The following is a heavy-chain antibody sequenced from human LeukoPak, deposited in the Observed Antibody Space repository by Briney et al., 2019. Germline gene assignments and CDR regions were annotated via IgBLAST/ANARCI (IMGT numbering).Heavy chain of an antibody. Sequence: GASVKVSCKASGYTFTSYDINWVRQATGQGLEWMGWMNPNSGNTGYAQKFQGRVTITRDTSASTAYMELSSLRSEDTAVYYCARGETHPIAVAGIALVGYFDYWGQGTLVTVSS. J-gene: IGHJ4*02. CDR3: ARGETHPIAVAGIALVGYFDY. V-gene: IGHV1-8*01. CDR1: GYTFTSYD. D-gene: IGHD6-19*01. CDR2: MNPNSGNT.